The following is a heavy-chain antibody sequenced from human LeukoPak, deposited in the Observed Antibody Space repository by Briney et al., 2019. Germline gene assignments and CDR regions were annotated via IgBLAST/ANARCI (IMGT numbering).Heavy chain of an antibody. D-gene: IGHD2-2*01. CDR2: ISSSSSYI. Sequence: GGSLRLSCAASGFTFSSYGMHWVRQAPGKGLEWVSSISSSSSYIYYADSVKGRFTISRDNAKNSLYLQMNSLRAEDTAVYYCARGLTSTSPAFDYWGQGTLVTVSS. J-gene: IGHJ4*02. CDR3: ARGLTSTSPAFDY. V-gene: IGHV3-21*01. CDR1: GFTFSSYG.